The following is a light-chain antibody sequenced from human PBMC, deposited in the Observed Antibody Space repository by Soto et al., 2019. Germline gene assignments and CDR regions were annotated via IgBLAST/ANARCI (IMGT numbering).Light chain of an antibody. J-gene: IGKJ4*01. Sequence: EIVLTQSPATLSLSPGERATLSCRASQSVSSYLAWYQQKPGQAPRLLIYDASNRATGIPARFSGSGSGTDVTLTISSLEPEDSAVYYCQQRSNWPPPLTFGGGTKVEIK. CDR3: QQRSNWPPPLT. CDR1: QSVSSY. V-gene: IGKV3-11*01. CDR2: DAS.